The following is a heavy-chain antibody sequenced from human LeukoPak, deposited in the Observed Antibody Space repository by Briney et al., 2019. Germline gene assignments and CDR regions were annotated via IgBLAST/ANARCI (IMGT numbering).Heavy chain of an antibody. J-gene: IGHJ6*03. Sequence: GGSLRLSCAASGFTFSSYWMHWVRQAPGKGLVWVSLINSDGSSTSYADSVKGRFTISRDNAKNTLYLQMNSLRAEDTAVYYCARVDVGLEWLPRRIYYYYMDVWGKGTTVTISS. CDR3: ARVDVGLEWLPRRIYYYYMDV. D-gene: IGHD3-3*01. CDR1: GFTFSSYW. V-gene: IGHV3-74*01. CDR2: INSDGSST.